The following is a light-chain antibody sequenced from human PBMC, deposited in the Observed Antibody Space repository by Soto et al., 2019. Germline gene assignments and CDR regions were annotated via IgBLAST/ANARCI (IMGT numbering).Light chain of an antibody. CDR3: QQYYSFPPT. Sequence: IVMTQSPDSLAVSLGEMATIGWRMSQGISSYLAWYQQKPGKAPELLIYAASTLQSGVPSRFSGSGSGTDFTLTISCLQSEDFATYYCQQYYSFPPTFGQGTKVDIK. CDR1: QGISSY. CDR2: AAS. V-gene: IGKV1D-8*01. J-gene: IGKJ1*01.